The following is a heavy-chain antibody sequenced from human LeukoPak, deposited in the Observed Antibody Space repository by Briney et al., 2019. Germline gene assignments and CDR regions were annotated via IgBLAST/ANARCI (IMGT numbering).Heavy chain of an antibody. CDR1: GGSFSGYS. V-gene: IGHV4-34*01. CDR3: ARTTYDRPRVVRD. J-gene: IGHJ4*02. CDR2: INHSVTT. Sequence: SSETLSLTCAVYGGSFSGYSWTWIRQPPGKRLEWIGEINHSVTTNYNPSLKSRGAISLDSSKKQFYLNLSSVTAADTAVYFCARTTYDRPRVVRDWSRGTLVTVSS. D-gene: IGHD5-12*01.